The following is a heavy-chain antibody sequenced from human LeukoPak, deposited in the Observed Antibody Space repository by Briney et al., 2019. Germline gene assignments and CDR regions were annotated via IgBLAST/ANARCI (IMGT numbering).Heavy chain of an antibody. CDR2: IYHSGST. Sequence: SETLSLTCTVSGYSISSGYYWGWIRQPPGKGLEWIGSIYHSGSTYYNSSLKSRVTISVDTSKNQFSLKLSSVTAADTAVYYCARGVVVAATDYWGQGTLVTVSS. CDR3: ARGVVVAATDY. D-gene: IGHD2-15*01. V-gene: IGHV4-38-2*02. CDR1: GYSISSGYY. J-gene: IGHJ4*02.